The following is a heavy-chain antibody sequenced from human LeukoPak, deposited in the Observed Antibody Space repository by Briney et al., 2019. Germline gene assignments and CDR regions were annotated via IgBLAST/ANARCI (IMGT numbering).Heavy chain of an antibody. Sequence: GSLRLSCAASGFTFSSYAMHWVRQAPGKGLEWVAVISYDGSNKYYADSMKGRFTISRDNSKNTLYLQMNSLRAEDTAVYYCARDRDGYNSYWGQGTLVTVSS. V-gene: IGHV3-30-3*01. CDR2: ISYDGSNK. D-gene: IGHD5-24*01. CDR1: GFTFSSYA. J-gene: IGHJ4*02. CDR3: ARDRDGYNSY.